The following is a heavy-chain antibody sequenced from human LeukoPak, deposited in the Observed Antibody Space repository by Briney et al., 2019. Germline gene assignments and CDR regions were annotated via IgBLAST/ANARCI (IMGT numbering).Heavy chain of an antibody. J-gene: IGHJ4*02. V-gene: IGHV4-39*01. CDR3: ARRGGYSGYGPFDY. D-gene: IGHD5-12*01. Sequence: SETLSLTCTVSGGSISSSSYYWGWIRQPPGKGLEWIGSIYYSGSTYYNPSLKSRVTISVDTSKNQFSLKLSSVTAADTAVYYCARRGGYSGYGPFDYWGQGTLVTVSS. CDR2: IYYSGST. CDR1: GGSISSSSYY.